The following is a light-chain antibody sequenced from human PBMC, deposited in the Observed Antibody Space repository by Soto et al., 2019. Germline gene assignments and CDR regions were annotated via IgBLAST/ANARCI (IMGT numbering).Light chain of an antibody. Sequence: EIVMTQSPATLSVSQVERATLSCRASQSVSIKLAWYQQKLGQAPRLLIYDTSTRATGIPARFSGSGSGTEFTLTISSLQSEDFAVYYCQQYNNWPPITFGQGTRREIK. CDR1: QSVSIK. CDR3: QQYNNWPPIT. J-gene: IGKJ5*01. V-gene: IGKV3-15*01. CDR2: DTS.